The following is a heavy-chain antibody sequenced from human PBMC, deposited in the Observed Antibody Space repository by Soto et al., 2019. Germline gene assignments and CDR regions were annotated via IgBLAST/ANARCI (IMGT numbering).Heavy chain of an antibody. J-gene: IGHJ6*02. V-gene: IGHV3-21*06. D-gene: IGHD6-13*01. CDR1: GFTFSSYT. CDR2: INTPSSVI. Sequence: LRLSCAASGFTFSSYTMNWVRQAPGKGLEWVSSINTPSSVINYADSVKGRFTISRDNAKNSLYLQMSSLRAEDTAVYYCATYKSNWFYYGMDVWGQGTTVTVSS. CDR3: ATYKSNWFYYGMDV.